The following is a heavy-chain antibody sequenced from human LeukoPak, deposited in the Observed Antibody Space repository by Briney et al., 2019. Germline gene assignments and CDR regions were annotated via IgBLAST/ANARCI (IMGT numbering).Heavy chain of an antibody. CDR2: IYSGGSR. D-gene: IGHD3-16*02. Sequence: PGGSLRLSCAASGFTVSSNYMSWVRQAPGKGLEWVSVIYSGGSRYYADSVKGRFTISRDNSKNTLYLQMNSLRAEDTAVYYCARAFSELMITFGGVIVLGDAFDIWGQGTMVTVSS. J-gene: IGHJ3*02. CDR1: GFTVSSNY. V-gene: IGHV3-53*01. CDR3: ARAFSELMITFGGVIVLGDAFDI.